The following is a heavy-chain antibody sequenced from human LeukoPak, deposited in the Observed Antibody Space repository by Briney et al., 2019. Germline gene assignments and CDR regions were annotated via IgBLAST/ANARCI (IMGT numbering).Heavy chain of an antibody. CDR3: ARGPSGYHNT. CDR1: GFTFSSYW. Sequence: PGGSLRLSCAASGFTFSSYWMSWVRQAPGKGLEWVANIKEDGSEKYYVESVKGRFIISRDNTKNSLYLQMNSLRAEDTAVYYCARGPSGYHNTGGQGTLVTVSS. J-gene: IGHJ4*02. D-gene: IGHD5-12*01. CDR2: IKEDGSEK. V-gene: IGHV3-7*01.